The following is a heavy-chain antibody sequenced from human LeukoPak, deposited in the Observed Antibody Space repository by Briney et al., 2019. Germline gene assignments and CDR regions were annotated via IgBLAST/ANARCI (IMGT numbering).Heavy chain of an antibody. CDR2: ISSSSSYI. D-gene: IGHD5-18*01. CDR1: GFTFSSYS. V-gene: IGHV3-21*01. J-gene: IGHJ4*02. Sequence: PGGSLRLSCAASGFTFSSYSMNWVRQAPGKGLEWVSSISSSSSYIYYADSVKGRFTISRDNAKNSLYLQMNSLRAEDTAVYYCARDIEYSYGLDYWGQGTLVTVSS. CDR3: ARDIEYSYGLDY.